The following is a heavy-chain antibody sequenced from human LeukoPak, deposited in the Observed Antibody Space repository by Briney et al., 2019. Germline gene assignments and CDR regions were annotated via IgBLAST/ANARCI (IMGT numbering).Heavy chain of an antibody. V-gene: IGHV3-48*04. CDR2: ISSGSTI. CDR1: GFTFSSYG. D-gene: IGHD3-10*02. Sequence: PGGSLRLSCAASGFTFSSYGMNWVRQAPGKGLEWVSYISSGSTIYYADSVKGRFTISRDNAKDSLYLQMNSLRAEDTAVYYCAELGITMIGGVWGKGTTVTISS. J-gene: IGHJ6*04. CDR3: AELGITMIGGV.